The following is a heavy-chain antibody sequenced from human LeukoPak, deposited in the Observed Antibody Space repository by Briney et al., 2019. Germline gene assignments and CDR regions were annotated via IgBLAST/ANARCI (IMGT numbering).Heavy chain of an antibody. J-gene: IGHJ3*02. V-gene: IGHV4-59*08. D-gene: IGHD6-13*01. CDR1: GGSTSSYY. Sequence: SETLSLTCTVSGGSTSSYYWSWIRQPPGKGLEWIGYIYYSGSTNYNPSLKSRVTISVDTSKNQFSLKLSSVTAADTAVYYCARSGSWYAFDIWGQGTMVTVSS. CDR2: IYYSGST. CDR3: ARSGSWYAFDI.